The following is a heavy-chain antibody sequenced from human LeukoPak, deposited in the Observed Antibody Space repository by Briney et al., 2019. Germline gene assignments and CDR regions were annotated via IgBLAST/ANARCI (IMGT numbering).Heavy chain of an antibody. J-gene: IGHJ4*02. D-gene: IGHD3-3*01. CDR2: IYYSGST. V-gene: IGHV4-59*01. CDR1: GGSISSYY. Sequence: PSETLSLTCTVSGGSISSYYWSWIRQPPGKGLEWIGYIYYSGSTNYNPSLKSRVTISVDTSKIQCSLKLSSVTAADTAVYYCARVFWNGYSPGSYFDYWGQGTLVTVSS. CDR3: ARVFWNGYSPGSYFDY.